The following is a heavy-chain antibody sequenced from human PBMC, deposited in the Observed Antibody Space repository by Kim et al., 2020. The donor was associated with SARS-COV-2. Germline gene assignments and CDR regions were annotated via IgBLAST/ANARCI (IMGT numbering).Heavy chain of an antibody. CDR3: TTDSSTTVTTVNGDVGNC. CDR2: IKSKTDGGTT. V-gene: IGHV3-15*05. D-gene: IGHD4-17*01. J-gene: IGHJ4*02. Sequence: GGSLRLSCAASGFTFSNAWMTWVRQAPGKGLEWVARIKSKTDGGTTDYAAPVQCRFTISRDDSKNTLHLQMNSLKTEDTAVYYCTTDSSTTVTTVNGDVGNCWGEGTLLTVSA. CDR1: GFTFSNAW.